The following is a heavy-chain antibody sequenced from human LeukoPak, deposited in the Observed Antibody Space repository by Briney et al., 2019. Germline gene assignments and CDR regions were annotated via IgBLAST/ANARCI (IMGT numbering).Heavy chain of an antibody. CDR2: ISYDGSNK. CDR1: GFTFSSYA. CDR3: ARGELYDFWSGYRFDY. V-gene: IGHV3-30-3*01. J-gene: IGHJ4*02. Sequence: GRSLRLSCAASGFTFSSYAMHWVRQAPGKGLEWVAVISYDGSNKYYADSVKGRFTISRDNSKNTLYLQMISLRAEDTAVYYCARGELYDFWSGYRFDYWGQGTLVTVSS. D-gene: IGHD3-3*01.